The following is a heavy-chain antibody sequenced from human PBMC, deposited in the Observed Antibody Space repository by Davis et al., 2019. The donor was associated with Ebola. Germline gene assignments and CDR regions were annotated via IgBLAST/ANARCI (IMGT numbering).Heavy chain of an antibody. CDR3: ARDRSVYSSGWYGTNWFDP. CDR1: GGTFSSYA. D-gene: IGHD6-19*01. J-gene: IGHJ5*02. CDR2: IIPIFGTA. V-gene: IGHV1-69*13. Sequence: SVKVSCKASGGTFSSYAISWVRQAPGQGLEWMGGIIPIFGTANYAQKFQGRVTITADESTSTAYMELSSLRSEDTAVYYCARDRSVYSSGWYGTNWFDPWGQGTLVTVSS.